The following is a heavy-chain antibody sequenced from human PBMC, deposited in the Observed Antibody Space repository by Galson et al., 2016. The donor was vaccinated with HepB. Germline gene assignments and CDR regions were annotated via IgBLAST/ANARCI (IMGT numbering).Heavy chain of an antibody. CDR3: ARGLGRGWFGVLNY. CDR1: GGTFSNYA. V-gene: IGHV1-69*04. CDR2: IIPILDIA. D-gene: IGHD6-19*01. Sequence: SVKVSCKASGGTFSNYAISWVRQAPGQGLEWVGRIIPILDIANYAQRFQGRVTITADKSTSTAYMELSSLRSEDTAVYYCARGLGRGWFGVLNYWCQGTLITVAS. J-gene: IGHJ4*02.